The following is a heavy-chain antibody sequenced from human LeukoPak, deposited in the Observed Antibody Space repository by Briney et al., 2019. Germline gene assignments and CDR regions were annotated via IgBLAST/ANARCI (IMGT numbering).Heavy chain of an antibody. CDR1: GRSISSYY. Sequence: SETLSLTCTVSGRSISSYYWSWIRQPPGKGLEWIGYIYYSGSTNYNPSLKSRVTISVDTSKNQFSLKLSSVTAADTAVYYCARGPRTASNAFDIWGQGTMVTVSS. D-gene: IGHD1-1*01. CDR2: IYYSGST. CDR3: ARGPRTASNAFDI. J-gene: IGHJ3*02. V-gene: IGHV4-59*01.